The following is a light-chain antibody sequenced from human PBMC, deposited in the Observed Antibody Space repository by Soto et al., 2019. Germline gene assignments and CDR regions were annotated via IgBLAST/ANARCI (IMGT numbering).Light chain of an antibody. V-gene: IGKV1-39*01. CDR3: HQGYSTPYT. Sequence: DIQLTQSPSSLSASVGGRVTISCRASQTITTFLNWYQQKPGQAPKLLIYLASRLQSGVPSRFSGSGSGTDFTLTISSLQPEDFATYHCHQGYSTPYTFGPGTTVHI. J-gene: IGKJ3*01. CDR2: LAS. CDR1: QTITTF.